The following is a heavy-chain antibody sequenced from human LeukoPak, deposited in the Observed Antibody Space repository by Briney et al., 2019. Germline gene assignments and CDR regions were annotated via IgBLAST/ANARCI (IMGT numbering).Heavy chain of an antibody. CDR3: AKDGYCSGGNCYSANDAFDI. V-gene: IGHV3-66*01. Sequence: GGSLRLSCAASGFTVSSNHMSWVRQAPGKGLEWVSLIYSGGNTYYTDSVKGRFTISRDNSKNTLYLQMNSLRAEDTAIYYCAKDGYCSGGNCYSANDAFDIWGQGTMVTVSS. D-gene: IGHD2-15*01. J-gene: IGHJ3*02. CDR1: GFTVSSNH. CDR2: IYSGGNT.